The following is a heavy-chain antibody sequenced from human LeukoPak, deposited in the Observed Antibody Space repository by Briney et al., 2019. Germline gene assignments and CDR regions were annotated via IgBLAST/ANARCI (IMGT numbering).Heavy chain of an antibody. CDR3: ARNASSLGAGAFDI. D-gene: IGHD2-2*01. J-gene: IGHJ3*02. CDR2: VYYSGSA. CDR1: GGSISSSSLY. Sequence: PSETLSLTCTVSGGSISSSSLYWDWIRQPPGKGLEWIGTVYYSGSAYYNPSLKSRVTISVDTSKNQFSLRLSSVTAADTALYYCARNASSLGAGAFDIWGQGTMVTVSS. V-gene: IGHV4-39*01.